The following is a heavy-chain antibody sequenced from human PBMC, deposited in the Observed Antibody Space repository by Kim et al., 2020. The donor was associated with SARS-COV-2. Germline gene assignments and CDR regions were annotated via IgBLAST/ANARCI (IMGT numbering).Heavy chain of an antibody. Sequence: GGSLRLSCAASGFTFSSYAMSWVRQAPGKGLEWVSAISGSGGSTYYADSVKGRFTISRDNSKNTLYLQMNSLRAEDTAVYYCAKDQRGPYQQNCSGGSCYPLEYNWFDPWGQGTLVTVSS. D-gene: IGHD2-15*01. CDR2: ISGSGGST. CDR1: GFTFSSYA. V-gene: IGHV3-23*01. CDR3: AKDQRGPYQQNCSGGSCYPLEYNWFDP. J-gene: IGHJ5*02.